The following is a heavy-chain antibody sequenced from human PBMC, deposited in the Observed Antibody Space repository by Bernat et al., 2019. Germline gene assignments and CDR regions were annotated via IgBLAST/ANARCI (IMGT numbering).Heavy chain of an antibody. J-gene: IGHJ4*01. D-gene: IGHD3-3*01. CDR3: ARGWPIFGVAIPYFDY. V-gene: IGHV1-8*01. Sequence: QVQLVQSGAEVKKPGASMKVPCKASGYTFTSHDINWVRQATGQGLEWMGWMNPNSGNAAYAQKFQGRVTMTRDTSISTAYMELSSLRSEDTAVYYCARGWPIFGVAIPYFDYWGQGTLVTVSS. CDR2: MNPNSGNA. CDR1: GYTFTSHD.